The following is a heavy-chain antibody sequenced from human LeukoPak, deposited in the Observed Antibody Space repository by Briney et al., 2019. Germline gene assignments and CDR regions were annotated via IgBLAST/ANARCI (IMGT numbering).Heavy chain of an antibody. J-gene: IGHJ5*02. CDR2: ISYDGSNK. D-gene: IGHD3-3*01. V-gene: IGHV3-30*18. CDR1: GFTFSSYG. CDR3: AKESSPEYYDFWSGYNWFDP. Sequence: TGGSLRLSCAASGFTFSSYGMHWVRQAPGKGLEWVAVISYDGSNKYYADSVKGRFTISRDNSKNTLYLQMNSLRAEDTAVYYCAKESSPEYYDFWSGYNWFDPWGQGTLVTVSS.